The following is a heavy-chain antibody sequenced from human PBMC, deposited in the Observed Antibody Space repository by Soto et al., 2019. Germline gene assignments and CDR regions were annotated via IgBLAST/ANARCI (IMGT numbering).Heavy chain of an antibody. D-gene: IGHD3-16*01. CDR3: ATHGLGVSSPPYFDN. J-gene: IGHJ4*02. CDR1: GGTFSGYV. Sequence: QLVQSGSEVKKPGSSVKVSCQASGGTFSGYVVTWVRQAPGQGLEWMGEFVPLFGTTNYAQRFSGRITITAEESTSTADMDLRTLTSDDTAVYYCATHGLGVSSPPYFDNWGQGTLVTVSS. CDR2: FVPLFGTT. V-gene: IGHV1-69*01.